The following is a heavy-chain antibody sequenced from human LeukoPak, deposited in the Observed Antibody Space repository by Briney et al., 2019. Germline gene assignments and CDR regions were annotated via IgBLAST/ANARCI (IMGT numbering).Heavy chain of an antibody. J-gene: IGHJ6*03. Sequence: SETLSLTCTVSGGSISSYYWSWIRQPPGKGLEWIGNIYYSGSTNYNPSLKSRVSISVDTSKNQFSLKLSSVTAADTAVYYCTRGSIAYYYMDVWGKGTTVTISS. CDR1: GGSISSYY. CDR2: IYYSGST. CDR3: TRGSIAYYYMDV. V-gene: IGHV4-59*01. D-gene: IGHD3-22*01.